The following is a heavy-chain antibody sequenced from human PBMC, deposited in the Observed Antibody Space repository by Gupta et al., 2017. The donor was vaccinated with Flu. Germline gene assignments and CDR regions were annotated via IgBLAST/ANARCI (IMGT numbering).Heavy chain of an antibody. CDR3: ARMRKATARANHYYYYYGMEV. V-gene: IGHV2-70*01. CDR2: IDWADDK. D-gene: IGHD6-6*01. Sequence: QAPGMALEWLALIDWADDKYYARSLKTRLAISKDTSNSQVGHTMTNMDPVDTGMYFCARMRKATARANHYYYYYGMEVWGQGTTVTVSS. J-gene: IGHJ6*02.